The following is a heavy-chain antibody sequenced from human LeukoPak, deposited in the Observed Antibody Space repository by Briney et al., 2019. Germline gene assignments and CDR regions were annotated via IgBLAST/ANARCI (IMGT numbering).Heavy chain of an antibody. CDR3: ARERVIAAAGDGFDS. CDR1: GSTFSSYS. CDR2: ISSSSTTI. Sequence: GGSLRLSCAASGSTFSSYSMNWVRQAPGKGLEWVSYISSSSTTIFYADSVKGRFTISRDNAKNSLFLQMNGLRDEDTALYYCARERVIAAAGDGFDSWGQGTLVTVSS. J-gene: IGHJ4*02. D-gene: IGHD2-21*01. V-gene: IGHV3-48*02.